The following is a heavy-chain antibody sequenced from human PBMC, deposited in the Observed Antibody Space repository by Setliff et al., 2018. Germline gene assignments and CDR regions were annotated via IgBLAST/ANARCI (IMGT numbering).Heavy chain of an antibody. Sequence: PVESLKISCEASGFIFSMYKMSWVRQAPGKGLEWVANIKQDGSEKSYVDSVKGRFTISRDNAKKSLYLQMNSLRVEETAVYYCARDRGGAWELTDYWGQGTLVTVSS. V-gene: IGHV3-7*03. CDR3: ARDRGGAWELTDY. D-gene: IGHD1-26*01. J-gene: IGHJ4*02. CDR1: GFIFSMYK. CDR2: IKQDGSEK.